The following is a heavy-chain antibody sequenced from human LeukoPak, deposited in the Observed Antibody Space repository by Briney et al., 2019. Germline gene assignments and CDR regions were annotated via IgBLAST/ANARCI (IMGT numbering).Heavy chain of an antibody. CDR1: GYTFTSYD. J-gene: IGHJ4*02. CDR3: ARDQEGFDY. CDR2: MNPNSGNT. V-gene: IGHV1-8*01. Sequence: GASVKVSCKASGYTFTSYDINWVRQATGQGLEWMGWMNPNSGNTGYAQKFQGRVTVTRDTSTSTVHMELSGLRSKDTAVYYCARDQEGFDYWGQGTLVTVSS.